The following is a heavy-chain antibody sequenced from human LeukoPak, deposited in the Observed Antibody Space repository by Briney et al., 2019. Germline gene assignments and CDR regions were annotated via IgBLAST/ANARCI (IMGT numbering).Heavy chain of an antibody. Sequence: LRLSCAASGLSLSYFWMSWVRQAPGKGLEWVAKVKPDGSEKYYVDSMKGRFTISTDNAKNSLYLQMNSLRVDGTAVYYCASVDGGYWGQGTLVTVPS. CDR1: GLSLSYFW. D-gene: IGHD4-23*01. CDR2: VKPDGSEK. J-gene: IGHJ4*02. V-gene: IGHV3-7*03. CDR3: ASVDGGY.